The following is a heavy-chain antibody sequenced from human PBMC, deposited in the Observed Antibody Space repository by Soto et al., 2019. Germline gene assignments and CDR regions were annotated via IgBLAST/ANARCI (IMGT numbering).Heavy chain of an antibody. Sequence: PGGSLRLSCVASGFIFTDYVMHWVRQAPDKGLEWLAVAWYDGSKAHYVDSVKGRFTVSRDNSKTTIYLQMNSLRVDDTAMYYCAKGGGRSLVDAFDIWGQGAMVTVSS. CDR2: AWYDGSKA. V-gene: IGHV3-33*06. D-gene: IGHD1-26*01. CDR3: AKGGGRSLVDAFDI. CDR1: GFIFTDYV. J-gene: IGHJ3*02.